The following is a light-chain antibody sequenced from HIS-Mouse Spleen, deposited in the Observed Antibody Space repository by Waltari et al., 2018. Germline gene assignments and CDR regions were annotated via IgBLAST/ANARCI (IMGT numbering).Light chain of an antibody. CDR2: EVS. J-gene: IGLJ1*01. CDR3: CSYAGSYTYV. V-gene: IGLV2-11*01. Sequence: QSALTQPRSVSGSPGQSVTISCTGTSSDVGGYNYVSWYQQHPGKAPKLMLYEVSKRPSGVPDRFSGYKSGNTASLTISGLQAEDEADYYCCSYAGSYTYVFGTGTKVTVL. CDR1: SSDVGGYNY.